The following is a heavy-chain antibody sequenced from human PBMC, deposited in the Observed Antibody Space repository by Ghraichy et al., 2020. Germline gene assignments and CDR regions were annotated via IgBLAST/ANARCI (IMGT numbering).Heavy chain of an antibody. D-gene: IGHD4-23*01. CDR3: ARGSRVVRFYYYDGRDV. Sequence: GGSLRLSCVGSGFTFSSYYMNWVRQSPGKGLEWVSYITSSSRTISYADSVKGRFTISRDNAQNSLYLQMNSLRDEDTAVYYCARGSRVVRFYYYDGRDVWGQGTT. CDR2: ITSSSRTI. J-gene: IGHJ6*02. V-gene: IGHV3-48*02. CDR1: GFTFSSYY.